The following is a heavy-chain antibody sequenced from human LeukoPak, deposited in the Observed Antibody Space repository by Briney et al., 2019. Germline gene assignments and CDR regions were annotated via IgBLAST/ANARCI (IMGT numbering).Heavy chain of an antibody. J-gene: IGHJ5*02. CDR1: GGSFSSYY. D-gene: IGHD3-10*01. V-gene: IGHV4-34*01. Sequence: SETLSLTCVLNGGSFSSYYWSWIRHPPGKGLEWMGEITHSRSTNYNPSIKSRVTISVEKSNIHFALKLPSVTAADTAVYYCGRGLRFGTSWFDPWGQGTLVTISS. CDR3: GRGLRFGTSWFDP. CDR2: ITHSRST.